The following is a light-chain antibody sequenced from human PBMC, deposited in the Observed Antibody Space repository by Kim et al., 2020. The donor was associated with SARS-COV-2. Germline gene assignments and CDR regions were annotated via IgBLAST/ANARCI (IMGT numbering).Light chain of an antibody. J-gene: IGKJ4*02. CDR2: SAS. CDR3: QQSYSAPVT. CDR1: RRLRSY. V-gene: IGKV1-39*01. Sequence: SAAGGHRLAITRRASRRLRSYLTSYQFTPGQGPKLLIFSASSSQSGGPPRFSGSGSGTDFTLPISSLQPEDFATYYCQQSYSAPVTFGGGPKLEI.